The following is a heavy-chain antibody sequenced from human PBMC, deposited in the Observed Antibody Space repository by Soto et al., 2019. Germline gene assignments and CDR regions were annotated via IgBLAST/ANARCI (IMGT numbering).Heavy chain of an antibody. J-gene: IGHJ4*02. CDR2: ISYDGSKR. Sequence: QVQLVESGGGVVQPGRSLRLSCAASGFTFSSYGMHWVRLTPGKGLECVALISYDGSKRYYADSVEGRFTISRDNSKNTLYLQMDSLRAEDTAVYYCVKGGAVAGRSNRWYFFDYWGQGTLVSVSS. CDR1: GFTFSSYG. D-gene: IGHD6-19*01. CDR3: VKGGAVAGRSNRWYFFDY. V-gene: IGHV3-30*18.